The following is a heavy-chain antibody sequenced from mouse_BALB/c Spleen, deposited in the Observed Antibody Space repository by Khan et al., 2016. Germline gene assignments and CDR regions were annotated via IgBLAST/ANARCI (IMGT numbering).Heavy chain of an antibody. J-gene: IGHJ3*01. D-gene: IGHD2-3*01. CDR1: GYSITSDYA. Sequence: EVQLQESGPGLVKPSQSLSLTCTVTGYSITSDYAWNWIRQFPGNKLEWMGYISYSGITSYNPSLKSRISITRDTSKNPFFLQLISVTTEDTATYYCAYDSYYAGFPYWGQGTLVTVSA. CDR3: AYDSYYAGFPY. CDR2: ISYSGIT. V-gene: IGHV3-2*02.